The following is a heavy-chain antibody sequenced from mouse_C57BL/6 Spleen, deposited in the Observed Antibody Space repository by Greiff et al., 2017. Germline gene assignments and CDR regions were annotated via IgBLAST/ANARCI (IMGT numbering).Heavy chain of an antibody. Sequence: QVQLQQPGAELVKPGASVKMSCKASGYTFTSYWITWVKQRPGQGLEWIGDIYPGSGSTNYNEKFKSKATLTVDTSSSTAYMQLSSLTSEDSAVYYCARSPNYDYGGAWFAYWGQGTLVTVSA. CDR3: ARSPNYDYGGAWFAY. CDR1: GYTFTSYW. CDR2: IYPGSGST. J-gene: IGHJ3*01. V-gene: IGHV1-55*01. D-gene: IGHD2-4*01.